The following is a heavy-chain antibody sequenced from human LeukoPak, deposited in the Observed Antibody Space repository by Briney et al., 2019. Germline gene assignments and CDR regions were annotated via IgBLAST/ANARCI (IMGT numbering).Heavy chain of an antibody. V-gene: IGHV4-59*01. CDR1: GVSISSYY. D-gene: IGHD4-11*01. Sequence: PSETLSLTCTVSGVSISSYYWSWIRQPPGKGLEWIGYIYYSGSTNYNPSLKSRVTISVDTSKNQFSLKLSSVTAADTAVYYCARSGTVTTGYYYGMDVWGQGTTVTVSS. CDR2: IYYSGST. J-gene: IGHJ6*02. CDR3: ARSGTVTTGYYYGMDV.